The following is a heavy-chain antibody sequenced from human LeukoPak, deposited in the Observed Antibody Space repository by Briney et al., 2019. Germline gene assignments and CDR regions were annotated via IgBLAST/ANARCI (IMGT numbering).Heavy chain of an antibody. Sequence: GGSLRLSCAASGFTVSSNYMSWVRQAPGKGLEWVANIKQDGSEKYYVDSVKGRFTISRDNAKNSLYPQMNSLRAEDTAVYYCAADLRGTMIVARAFDIWGQGTMVTVSS. CDR2: IKQDGSEK. D-gene: IGHD3-22*01. CDR1: GFTVSSNY. V-gene: IGHV3-7*01. J-gene: IGHJ3*02. CDR3: AADLRGTMIVARAFDI.